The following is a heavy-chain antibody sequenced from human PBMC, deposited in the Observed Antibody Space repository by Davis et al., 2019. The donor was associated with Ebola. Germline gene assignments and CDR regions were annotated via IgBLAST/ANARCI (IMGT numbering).Heavy chain of an antibody. CDR1: GGTFSSYA. CDR3: ARGMGYCSGGSCYVDGMDV. CDR2: IIPIFGTA. Sequence: SVKVSCKASGGTFSSYAISWVRQAPGQGLEWMGGIIPIFGTANYAQKFQGRVTITADESTSTAYMELSSLRSEDTAVYYCARGMGYCSGGSCYVDGMDVWGQGTTVTVSS. J-gene: IGHJ6*02. V-gene: IGHV1-69*13. D-gene: IGHD2-15*01.